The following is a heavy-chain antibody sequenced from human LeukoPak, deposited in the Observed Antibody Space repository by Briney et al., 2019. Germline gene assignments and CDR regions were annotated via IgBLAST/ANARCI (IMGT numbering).Heavy chain of an antibody. J-gene: IGHJ4*02. D-gene: IGHD5-18*01. Sequence: ASEKVSCKASGGTFSSYAISWVRQAPGQGLEWMGRIIPILGIANYAQKFQGRVTITADKSTSTAYMELSSLRSGDTAVYYCARATGYSYADWGQGTLVTVSS. CDR1: GGTFSSYA. CDR2: IIPILGIA. V-gene: IGHV1-69*04. CDR3: ARATGYSYAD.